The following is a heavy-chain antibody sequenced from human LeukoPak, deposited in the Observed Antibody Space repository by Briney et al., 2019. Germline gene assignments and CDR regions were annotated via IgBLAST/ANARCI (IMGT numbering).Heavy chain of an antibody. V-gene: IGHV4-59*01. D-gene: IGHD1-1*01. CDR2: ISYSGST. CDR1: GGSISSYY. J-gene: IGHJ5*02. Sequence: SETLSLTCTVSGGSISSYYWSWIRRPPGKGLEWIGYISYSGSTNFNPSLKSRVTISVDTSKNQFSLKLSSVTAADMAVYYCAREGTAGTNLNWFDPWGQGTLVTVSS. CDR3: AREGTAGTNLNWFDP.